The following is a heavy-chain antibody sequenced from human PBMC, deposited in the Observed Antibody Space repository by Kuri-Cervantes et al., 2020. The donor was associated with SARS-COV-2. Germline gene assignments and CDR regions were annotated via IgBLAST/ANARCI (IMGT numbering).Heavy chain of an antibody. CDR2: MNPNSGVT. CDR3: YCAPKEGFDS. J-gene: IGHJ4*02. Sequence: ASVKVSCKASGYTFTNYDINWVRQATGQGLEWMGWMNPNSGVTGYAQKFQDRVTMTRSTSMTTAYMELSSLTSEDTAIYYCYCAPKEGFDSWGQGTLVTVSS. CDR1: GYTFTNYD. D-gene: IGHD2-21*01. V-gene: IGHV1-8*02.